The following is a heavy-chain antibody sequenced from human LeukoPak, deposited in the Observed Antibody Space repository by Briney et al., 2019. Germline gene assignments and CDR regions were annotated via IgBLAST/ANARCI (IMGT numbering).Heavy chain of an antibody. CDR3: ARATEATTHFDY. V-gene: IGHV4-38-2*02. CDR1: GYSISSGYY. J-gene: IGHJ4*02. Sequence: SETLSLTCTVSGYSISSGYYWGWIRQSQGKGLEWIGSIYHSGNTYYNPPLKSRVTISVDTSKNQFSLRLSSVTAADTAVYYCARATEATTHFDYWGQGTLVTVSS. CDR2: IYHSGNT. D-gene: IGHD5-12*01.